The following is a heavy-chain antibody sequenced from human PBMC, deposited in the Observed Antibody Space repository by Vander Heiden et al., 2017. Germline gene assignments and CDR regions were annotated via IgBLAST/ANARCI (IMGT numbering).Heavy chain of an antibody. Sequence: QVQLVDSGGGVVQPGRPLRLSCAASGSPFSLYAMHWVRQAPGKGPEWVSSISYDGSSKYYADSVKGRFTISRDNSNNTVYLQMNSLRGEDTSVYYCSRGADGSSSGREFDHWGQGTLVTVSS. V-gene: IGHV3-30-3*01. CDR1: GSPFSLYA. CDR3: SRGADGSSSGREFDH. CDR2: ISYDGSSK. J-gene: IGHJ4*02. D-gene: IGHD6-6*01.